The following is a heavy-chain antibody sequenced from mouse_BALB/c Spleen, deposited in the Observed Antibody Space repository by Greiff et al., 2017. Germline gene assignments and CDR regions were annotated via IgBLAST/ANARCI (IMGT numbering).Heavy chain of an antibody. CDR2: ISSGSSTI. V-gene: IGHV5-17*02. CDR1: GFTFSSFG. CDR3: ARDSFDY. J-gene: IGHJ2*01. Sequence: EVHLVESGGGLVQPGGSRKLSCAASGFTFSSFGMHWVRQAPEKGLEWVAYISSGSSTIYYADTVKGRFTISRDNPKNTLFLQMTSLRSEDTAMYYCARDSFDYWGQGTTLTVSS.